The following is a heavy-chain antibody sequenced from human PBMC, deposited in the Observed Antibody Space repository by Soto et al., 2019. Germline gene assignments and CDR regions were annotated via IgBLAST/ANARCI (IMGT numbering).Heavy chain of an antibody. Sequence: PGEYLKISCQVSVYTFTIYWIGWVRQMPGKGLEWMWIIYPSDSDTRYSPSFQGQVTISADQSINTAYLQWDSLKASDTAIYYCARPANTVADHFDLWGQGTPVNVSS. D-gene: IGHD4-17*01. J-gene: IGHJ4*02. CDR3: ARPANTVADHFDL. V-gene: IGHV5-51*01. CDR2: IYPSDSDT. CDR1: VYTFTIYW.